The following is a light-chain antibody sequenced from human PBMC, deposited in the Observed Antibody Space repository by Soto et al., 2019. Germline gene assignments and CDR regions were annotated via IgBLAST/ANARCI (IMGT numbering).Light chain of an antibody. V-gene: IGKV3-20*01. Sequence: ERLMTQSPDPLSVSPGERATLSCRASQSVSSNLAWYQQKPGQAPRLLIYGASSRATGIPDRFSGSGSGTDFTLTISRLEPEDFAVYYCQQYGRSPSTFGGGTKV. CDR3: QQYGRSPST. J-gene: IGKJ4*01. CDR2: GAS. CDR1: QSVSSN.